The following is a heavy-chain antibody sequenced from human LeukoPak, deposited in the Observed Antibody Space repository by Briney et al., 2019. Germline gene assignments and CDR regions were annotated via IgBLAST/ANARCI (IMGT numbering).Heavy chain of an antibody. Sequence: GGSLRLSCAASGFTFSNAWMSWVRQAPGKGLEWVGRIKSKTDGGTTDYAAPVKGRFTISRDDSKNTLYLQMNSLKTEDTAVYYCTDSPKRVIVVVTWGQGTLVTVSP. V-gene: IGHV3-15*01. CDR1: GFTFSNAW. CDR2: IKSKTDGGTT. D-gene: IGHD3-22*01. J-gene: IGHJ5*02. CDR3: TDSPKRVIVVVT.